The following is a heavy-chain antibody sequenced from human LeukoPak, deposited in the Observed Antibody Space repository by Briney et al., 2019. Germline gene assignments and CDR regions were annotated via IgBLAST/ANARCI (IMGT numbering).Heavy chain of an antibody. CDR3: ARGEVGANYYFDY. Sequence: SETLSLTCAVYGGSFSGYYWSWIRQPPGKGLEWIGEINHSGSTNYNPSLKSRVTIPVDTSKNQCSRKLSSVTAADTAVYYCARGEVGANYYFDYWGQGTLVTVSS. J-gene: IGHJ4*02. V-gene: IGHV4-34*01. D-gene: IGHD1-26*01. CDR2: INHSGST. CDR1: GGSFSGYY.